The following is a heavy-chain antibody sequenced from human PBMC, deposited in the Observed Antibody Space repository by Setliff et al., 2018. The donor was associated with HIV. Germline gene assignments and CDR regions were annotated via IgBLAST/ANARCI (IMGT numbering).Heavy chain of an antibody. CDR2: IYSSGIT. V-gene: IGHV4-4*08. J-gene: IGHJ6*03. D-gene: IGHD5-12*01. Sequence: PSETLSLTCSVSGGPIIGYYWSWIRQPPGKRLEWIGRIYSSGITNYNPSLKSRLTISLDTSKNQFSLQVTSVTAADTAVYYCARDRDPPGTRWIFYYYYMDLWGEGTTVTVSS. CDR1: GGPIIGYY. CDR3: ARDRDPPGTRWIFYYYYMDL.